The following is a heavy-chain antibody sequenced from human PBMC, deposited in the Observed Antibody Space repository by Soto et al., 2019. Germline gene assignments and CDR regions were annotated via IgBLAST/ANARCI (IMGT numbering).Heavy chain of an antibody. J-gene: IGHJ3*02. CDR1: GGTFSSYT. V-gene: IGHV1-69*02. D-gene: IGHD3-16*01. CDR3: ARSLGLLGRAAFDI. CDR2: IIPILGIA. Sequence: SVKVSCKASGGTFSSYTISWVRQAPGQGLEWMGRIIPILGIANYAPKFQGRVTITADKSTSTAYMELSSLRSEDTAVYYCARSLGLLGRAAFDIWGQGTMVTVSS.